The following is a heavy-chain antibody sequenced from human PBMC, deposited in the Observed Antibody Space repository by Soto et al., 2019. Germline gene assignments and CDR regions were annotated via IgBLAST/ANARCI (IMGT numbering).Heavy chain of an antibody. CDR3: AQRLRDYGFGRERATDFNP. D-gene: IGHD3-10*01. J-gene: IGHJ5*02. V-gene: IGHV2-5*02. CDR2: IYWDDDK. Sequence: QITLKESGPTLVRPTQTLTLTCTFSGFSLSTTGVGVGWIRQPPGKALEWLALIYWDDDKRYSPSLKSRLTNTKYTSKNEVILTMTNMAPVDTATYYCAQRLRDYGFGRERATDFNPWGQGTLVTVSS. CDR1: GFSLSTTGVG.